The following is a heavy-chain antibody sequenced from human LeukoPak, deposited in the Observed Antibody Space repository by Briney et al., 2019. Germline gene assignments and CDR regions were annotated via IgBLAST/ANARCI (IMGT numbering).Heavy chain of an antibody. CDR1: GFTFSSYW. CDR3: ARRGAYYDSSGYYGY. V-gene: IGHV3-7*01. J-gene: IGHJ4*02. D-gene: IGHD3-22*01. Sequence: GGSLRLSCAASGFTFSSYWMSWVRQAPGKGLEWVANIKQDGSEKYYVDSVKGRFTLSRDNAKNSLYLQMNSLRAEDTAVYYCARRGAYYDSSGYYGYWGQGTLVTVSS. CDR2: IKQDGSEK.